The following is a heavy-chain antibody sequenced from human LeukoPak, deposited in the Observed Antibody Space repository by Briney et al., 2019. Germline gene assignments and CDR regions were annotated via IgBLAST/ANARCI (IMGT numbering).Heavy chain of an antibody. CDR2: INSDGSST. CDR1: GFTFITYW. J-gene: IGHJ4*02. V-gene: IGHV3-74*01. Sequence: GGSLRLSCAASGFTFITYWMHWVRQTPGKGLVWVSRINSDGSSTTYADSVKGRFTISRDNAKNTLSLQMNSLRAEDTGVYYCARDQGGPDYWGQGTLVTVSS. CDR3: ARDQGGPDY. D-gene: IGHD2-15*01.